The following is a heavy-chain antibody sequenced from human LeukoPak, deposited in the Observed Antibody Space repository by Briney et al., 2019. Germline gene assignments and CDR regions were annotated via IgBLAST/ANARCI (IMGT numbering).Heavy chain of an antibody. Sequence: ASVKVSCKASGYTLTDYYVHWVRQAPGQGLEWMGGIIPIFGTANYAQKFQGRVTMTRNTSISTAYMELSSLRSEDTAVYYCARVGSTSSESDYWGQGTLVTVSS. V-gene: IGHV1-2*02. CDR1: GYTLTDYY. CDR2: IIPIFGTA. CDR3: ARVGSTSSESDY. D-gene: IGHD2-2*01. J-gene: IGHJ4*02.